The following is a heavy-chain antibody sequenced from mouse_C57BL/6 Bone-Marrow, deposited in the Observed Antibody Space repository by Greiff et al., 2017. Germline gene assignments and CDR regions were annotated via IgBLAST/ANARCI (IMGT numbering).Heavy chain of an antibody. CDR3: ARSAYGNPYYYAMDY. J-gene: IGHJ4*01. CDR2: IYPRSGNT. V-gene: IGHV1-81*01. CDR1: GYTFTSYG. D-gene: IGHD2-1*01. Sequence: VKLQESGAELARPGASVKLSCKASGYTFTSYGISWVKQRTGQGLEWIGEIYPRSGNTYYNEKFKGKATLTADKSSSTAYMELRSLTSEDSAVYFCARSAYGNPYYYAMDYWGQGTSVTVSS.